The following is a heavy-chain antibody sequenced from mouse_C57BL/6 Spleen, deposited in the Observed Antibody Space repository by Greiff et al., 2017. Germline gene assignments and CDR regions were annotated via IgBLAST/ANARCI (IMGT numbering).Heavy chain of an antibody. V-gene: IGHV6-6*01. CDR1: GFTFSDAW. J-gene: IGHJ2*01. CDR2: IRNKANNHAT. D-gene: IGHD2-1*01. CDR3: TRDYGNYGGYFDY. Sequence: EVKLEESGGGLVQPGGSMKLSCAASGFTFSDAWMDWVRQSPEKGLEWVAEIRNKANNHATYYAESVKGRFTISRDDSKSSVYLQMNSLRAEDTGIYYCTRDYGNYGGYFDYWGQGTTLTVSS.